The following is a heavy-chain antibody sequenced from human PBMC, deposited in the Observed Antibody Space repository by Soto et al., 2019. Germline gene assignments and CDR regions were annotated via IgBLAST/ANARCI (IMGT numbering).Heavy chain of an antibody. Sequence: SETLSLTCTVSGGSISSYYWSWIQQPPGKGLEWIGYIYYSGSTNYNPSLKSRVTISVDTSKNQFSLKLSSVTAADTAVYYCARTPYDFWSGSKAQRKAYYYMDVWGKGTTVTVSS. V-gene: IGHV4-59*01. CDR1: GGSISSYY. CDR3: ARTPYDFWSGSKAQRKAYYYMDV. CDR2: IYYSGST. J-gene: IGHJ6*03. D-gene: IGHD3-3*01.